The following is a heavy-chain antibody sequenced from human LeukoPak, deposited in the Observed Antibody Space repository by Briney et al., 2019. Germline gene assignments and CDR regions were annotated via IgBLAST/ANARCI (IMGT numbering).Heavy chain of an antibody. J-gene: IGHJ4*02. CDR2: INNAGNDT. D-gene: IGHD3-10*01. Sequence: GGSLRHSCAASGFTFTKYWMHWVRQVPRKGLMWVSRINNAGNDTNYADSVKGRFTISRDNAKNTLYLQMNSLRAEDTAVYYCARGIYGNFDSWGQASLVTVSS. CDR1: GFTFTKYW. V-gene: IGHV3-74*01. CDR3: ARGIYGNFDS.